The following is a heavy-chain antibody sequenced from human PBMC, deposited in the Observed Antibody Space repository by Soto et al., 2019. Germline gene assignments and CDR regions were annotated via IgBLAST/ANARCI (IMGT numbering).Heavy chain of an antibody. D-gene: IGHD2-8*01. CDR2: IFSIDEK. CDR1: GFSLNNTRVG. V-gene: IGHV2-26*01. J-gene: IGHJ6*02. CDR3: ARIPSYASTWEYYFYYLGWTS. Sequence: QVTLKESGPVLVRPTETLTLTCTVSGFSLNNTRVGVSWIRQPPGKAPEWLAHIFSIDEKSYSTSLRTRLTISKDISKGQLVLIMTNMNPLDTATYFCARIPSYASTWEYYFYYLGWTSGAHGPRSPSP.